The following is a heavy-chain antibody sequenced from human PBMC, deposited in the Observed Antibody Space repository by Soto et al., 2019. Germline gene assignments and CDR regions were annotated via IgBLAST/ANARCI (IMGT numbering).Heavy chain of an antibody. Sequence: SVKVSCKASGGTFSSYAISWVRQAPGQGLEWMGGIIPIFGTANYAQKFQGRVTITADESTSTAYMDLSSLRSEDTAVYYCGRGVVRGVIGSGFGPGGQGPLVTVPS. CDR3: GRGVVRGVIGSGFGP. D-gene: IGHD3-10*01. CDR2: IIPIFGTA. J-gene: IGHJ5*02. CDR1: GGTFSSYA. V-gene: IGHV1-69*13.